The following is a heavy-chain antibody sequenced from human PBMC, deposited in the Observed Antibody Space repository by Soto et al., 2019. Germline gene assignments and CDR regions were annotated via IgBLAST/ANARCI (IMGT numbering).Heavy chain of an antibody. V-gene: IGHV1-69*13. CDR3: ARQFDYDTSGYYYAY. CDR1: GGTFSKNT. D-gene: IGHD3-22*01. Sequence: SVKVSCKASGGTFSKNTISWVRQAPGQGLEWMGGIMPVFGRPNYAQKFQGRVTITADEYTSTAYMELSRLKSDDTAVYYCARQFDYDTSGYYYAYWGQGTQVTVSS. J-gene: IGHJ4*02. CDR2: IMPVFGRP.